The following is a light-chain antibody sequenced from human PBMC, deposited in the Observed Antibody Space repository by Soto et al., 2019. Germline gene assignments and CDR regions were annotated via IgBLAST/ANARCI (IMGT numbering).Light chain of an antibody. CDR1: QDITNY. J-gene: IGKJ3*01. Sequence: DIQITQSPSSLSASVGDRVTITCQASQDITNYLNWYQQKPGEAPKLLIYDASNLETGVPSRFSGSGSGTDFTFTISSLQPEDIATYYCLQYDISPVFGPGTKVDIK. V-gene: IGKV1-33*01. CDR2: DAS. CDR3: LQYDISPV.